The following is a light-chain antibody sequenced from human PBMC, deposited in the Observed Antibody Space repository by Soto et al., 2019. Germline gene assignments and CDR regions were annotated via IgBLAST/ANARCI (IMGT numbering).Light chain of an antibody. V-gene: IGKV3-11*01. Sequence: EIVLTQSPATLSLSPGERATLSCRASQSVSMNLAWYQQKPGQAPRLLIYDASNRATGIPARFSGSGSGTDFTLTISSLEPEDFAVYYCQQRTNWPPLTFGGGTKVEIK. CDR3: QQRTNWPPLT. CDR2: DAS. J-gene: IGKJ4*01. CDR1: QSVSMN.